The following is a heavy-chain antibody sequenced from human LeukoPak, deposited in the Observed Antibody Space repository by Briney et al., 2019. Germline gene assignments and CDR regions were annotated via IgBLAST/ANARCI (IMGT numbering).Heavy chain of an antibody. CDR3: ANPPTVTSFDY. D-gene: IGHD4-11*01. Sequence: SETLSLTCTVSGGSISTSSYYWGWVRQPPGKGLEWIGNIFYSGSTYYSPSLKSRVTISLDTSRNQFSLKLNSVTAADTAVYYCANPPTVTSFDYWGQGTLVTVSS. V-gene: IGHV4-39*07. CDR2: IFYSGST. J-gene: IGHJ4*02. CDR1: GGSISTSSYY.